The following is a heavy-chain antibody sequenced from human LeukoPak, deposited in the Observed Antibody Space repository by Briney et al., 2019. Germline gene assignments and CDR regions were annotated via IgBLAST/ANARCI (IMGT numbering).Heavy chain of an antibody. CDR3: ARVDLDAFDI. V-gene: IGHV3-11*04. D-gene: IGHD3/OR15-3a*01. CDR2: ISRSGSTK. Sequence: GGSLRLSCAASGFTFSDYNMRWIRQAPGKGLEWVSSISRSGSTKYYADSVKGRFTISRDNAKNSLFLQMNSLRAEDTAVYYCARVDLDAFDIWGQGTVVTVSS. J-gene: IGHJ3*02. CDR1: GFTFSDYN.